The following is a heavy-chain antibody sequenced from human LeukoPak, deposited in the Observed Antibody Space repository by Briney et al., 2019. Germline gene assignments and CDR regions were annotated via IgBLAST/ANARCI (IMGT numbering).Heavy chain of an antibody. Sequence: GSLRLPCAASGFTFSSYAMHWVRQAPGKGLEWVAVISYDGSNKYYADSVKGRFTISRDNSKNTLYLQMNSLRAEDTAVYYCARDRGSGPLYIDYWGQGTLVTVSS. CDR2: ISYDGSNK. D-gene: IGHD3-10*01. V-gene: IGHV3-30*01. CDR1: GFTFSSYA. J-gene: IGHJ4*02. CDR3: ARDRGSGPLYIDY.